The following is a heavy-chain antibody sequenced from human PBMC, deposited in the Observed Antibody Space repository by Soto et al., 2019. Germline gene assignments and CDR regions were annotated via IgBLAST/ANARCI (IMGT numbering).Heavy chain of an antibody. CDR3: ARRSTSITTYYFDY. CDR1: GYSFSRYW. D-gene: IGHD3-3*01. Sequence: GESLKISCKGFGYSFSRYWIRWVRQMPGKGLEWMGIIYPGDSDTKYSPSFQGQVTISADKSISTAYLQWSSLKASDTAMYYCARRSTSITTYYFDYWGQGTLVTVSS. V-gene: IGHV5-51*01. CDR2: IYPGDSDT. J-gene: IGHJ4*02.